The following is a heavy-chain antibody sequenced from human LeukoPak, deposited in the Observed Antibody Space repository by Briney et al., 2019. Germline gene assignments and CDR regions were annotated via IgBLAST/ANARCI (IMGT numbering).Heavy chain of an antibody. D-gene: IGHD3-10*01. CDR3: ARYGGSGRPLWFDP. Sequence: GGSLRLSCAASGFTFSSYSMNWVRQAPGKGLEWVSSISSSSSYIYYADSVKGRFTISRDNAQNSLYLQMNSLRAEDTAVCYCARYGGSGRPLWFDPWGQGTLVTVSS. CDR1: GFTFSSYS. J-gene: IGHJ5*02. CDR2: ISSSSSYI. V-gene: IGHV3-21*01.